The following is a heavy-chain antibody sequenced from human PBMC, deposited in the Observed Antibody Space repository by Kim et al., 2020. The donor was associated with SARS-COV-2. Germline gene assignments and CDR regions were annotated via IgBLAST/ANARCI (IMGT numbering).Heavy chain of an antibody. V-gene: IGHV4-39*01. CDR2: IYYSGST. CDR3: ARTYYDYVWGSPNAQFDY. CDR1: GGSISSSSYY. J-gene: IGHJ4*02. D-gene: IGHD3-16*01. Sequence: SETLSLTCTVSGGSISSSSYYWGWIRQPPGKGLEWIGSIYYSGSTYYNPSLKSRVTISVDTSKNQFSLKLSSVTAADTAVYYCARTYYDYVWGSPNAQFDYWGQGTLVTVSS.